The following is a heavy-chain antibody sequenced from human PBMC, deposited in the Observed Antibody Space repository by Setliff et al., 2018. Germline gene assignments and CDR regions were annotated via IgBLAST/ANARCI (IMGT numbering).Heavy chain of an antibody. CDR3: ARDGGEY. CDR2: IKQDGSEK. V-gene: IGHV3-7*01. J-gene: IGHJ4*02. CDR1: GFTFSDYY. D-gene: IGHD3-3*01. Sequence: LRLSCAASGFTFSDYYMNWIRQAPGKGLEWVANIKQDGSEKYYVDSVKGRFTISRDNAKNSLYLQMNSLRAEDTAVYYCARDGGEYWGQGTLVTVSS.